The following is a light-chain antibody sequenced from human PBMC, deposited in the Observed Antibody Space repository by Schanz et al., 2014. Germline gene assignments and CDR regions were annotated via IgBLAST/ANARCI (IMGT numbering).Light chain of an antibody. CDR2: DAS. J-gene: IGKJ2*02. CDR1: QSVSIY. V-gene: IGKV3-20*01. Sequence: EIVLTQSPATLSLSPGERATLSCRASQSVSIYLAWYQQKPGQVARLLIYDASNRATGIPARFSGSGSGTDFTLTISRLEPEDFALYYCQQYGSSPPCTFGQGTKLEIK. CDR3: QQYGSSPPCT.